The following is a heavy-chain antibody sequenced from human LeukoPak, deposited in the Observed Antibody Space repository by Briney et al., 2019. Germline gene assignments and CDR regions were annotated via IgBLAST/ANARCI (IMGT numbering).Heavy chain of an antibody. V-gene: IGHV1-18*01. CDR2: ISAYNGNT. CDR1: GYTFTSYG. Sequence: ASVKVSCKASGYTFTSYGISWVRQAPGQGLEWMGWISAYNGNTNYAQKLQGRVTMTTDTSTSTAYMELRSLRSDDTAVYYCARDSLELLFIYYFDYWGQGTLVTVSS. J-gene: IGHJ4*02. D-gene: IGHD3-10*01. CDR3: ARDSLELLFIYYFDY.